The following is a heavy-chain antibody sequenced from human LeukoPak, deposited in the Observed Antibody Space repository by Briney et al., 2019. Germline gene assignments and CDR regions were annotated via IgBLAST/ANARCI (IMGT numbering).Heavy chain of an antibody. CDR3: AREGTTVTHFDY. J-gene: IGHJ4*02. V-gene: IGHV4-59*01. Sequence: SETLSLTCTVSGGSISGYYWSWIRQPPGKGLEWIGYIYSSGSTNYNPSLKSRVTISIDTSKNQFSLKLSSVTAADTAVYYCAREGTTVTHFDYWGQGILVTVSS. CDR1: GGSISGYY. CDR2: IYSSGST. D-gene: IGHD4-11*01.